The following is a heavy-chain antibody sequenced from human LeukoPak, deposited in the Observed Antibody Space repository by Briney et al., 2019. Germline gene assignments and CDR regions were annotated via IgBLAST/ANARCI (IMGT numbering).Heavy chain of an antibody. Sequence: PGRSLRLSCAASGFTFSSYGMHWVRQAPRKGLEWVAVIWYDGSNKYYADSVKGRFTISRDNSKNTLDVQMNSLRAEDTAVYYCARDPYYYGSGIWGYFDYWGQGTLVTVSS. CDR2: IWYDGSNK. V-gene: IGHV3-33*01. CDR1: GFTFSSYG. D-gene: IGHD3-10*01. CDR3: ARDPYYYGSGIWGYFDY. J-gene: IGHJ4*02.